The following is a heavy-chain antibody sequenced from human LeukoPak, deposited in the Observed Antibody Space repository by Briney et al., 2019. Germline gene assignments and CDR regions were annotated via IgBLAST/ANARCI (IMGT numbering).Heavy chain of an antibody. Sequence: SETLSLTCTVSGGSPINYFRSWIRQPAGKGLEWIGHIYTSGTTHYNPSLKNRVTISLDTSKSQFSLQLNSVTAADTAVYYCARAEGSGSGAYTLDYWGQGILVTVSS. J-gene: IGHJ4*02. CDR1: GGSPINYF. V-gene: IGHV4-4*07. CDR3: ARAEGSGSGAYTLDY. CDR2: IYTSGTT. D-gene: IGHD3-10*01.